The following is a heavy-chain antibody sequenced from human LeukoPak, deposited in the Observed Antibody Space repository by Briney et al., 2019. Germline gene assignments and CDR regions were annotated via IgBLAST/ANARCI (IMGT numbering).Heavy chain of an antibody. CDR3: ARDHSDGEGV. CDR1: GGSFSGYY. D-gene: IGHD3-3*01. CDR2: INHSGST. Sequence: SETLSLTCAVYGGSFSGYYWSWIRQPPGKGLEWIGEINHSGSTNYNPSLKSRVTISVDTSKNQFSLKLSSVTAADTAVYYCARDHSDGEGVWGKGTTVTVSS. V-gene: IGHV4-34*01. J-gene: IGHJ6*04.